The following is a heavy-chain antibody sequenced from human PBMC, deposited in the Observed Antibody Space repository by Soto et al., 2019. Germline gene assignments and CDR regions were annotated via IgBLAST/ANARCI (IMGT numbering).Heavy chain of an antibody. D-gene: IGHD6-19*01. V-gene: IGHV4-59*01. CDR1: GGSISSYY. CDR3: AGTGYSSGLPGWFQH. J-gene: IGHJ1*01. CDR2: IFYSGST. Sequence: PSETLSLTCTVSGGSISSYYCSWIRQPPGKGLEWIGYIFYSGSTNYNPSLKSRVTLSVDTSKNQCSLKLSSVTPADTAVYYCAGTGYSSGLPGWFQHWGQGTLVTVSS.